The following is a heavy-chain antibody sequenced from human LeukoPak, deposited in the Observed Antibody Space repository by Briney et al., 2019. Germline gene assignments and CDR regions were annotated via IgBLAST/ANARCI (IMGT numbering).Heavy chain of an antibody. D-gene: IGHD2-8*01. Sequence: GGSLRLSCAASGFTFSSYAMSWVRQAPGKGLEWVSAISGSGGSTYYADSVKGRFTISRDNSKNTLYLQMSSLRAEDTAIYHCAKDPNVLMLYAYYMDVWGKGTTVTVSS. J-gene: IGHJ6*03. V-gene: IGHV3-23*01. CDR1: GFTFSSYA. CDR3: AKDPNVLMLYAYYMDV. CDR2: ISGSGGST.